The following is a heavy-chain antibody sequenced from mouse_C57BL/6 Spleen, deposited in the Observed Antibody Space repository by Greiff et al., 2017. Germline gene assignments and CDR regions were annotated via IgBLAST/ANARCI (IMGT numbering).Heavy chain of an antibody. J-gene: IGHJ3*01. V-gene: IGHV1-54*01. D-gene: IGHD2-4*01. CDR2: INPGSGGT. Sequence: QVQLQQSGAELVRPGTSVKVSCKASGYAFTNYLIEWVKQRPGQGLEWIGVINPGSGGTNYNEKFKGKATLTADKSSSTAYMQLSRLTSDDSAVYFCARRRDYEAYWGQGTLVTVSA. CDR3: ARRRDYEAY. CDR1: GYAFTNYL.